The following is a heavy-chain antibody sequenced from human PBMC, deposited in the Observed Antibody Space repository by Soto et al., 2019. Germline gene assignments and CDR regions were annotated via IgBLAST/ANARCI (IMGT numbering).Heavy chain of an antibody. CDR2: ISWNSGSI. D-gene: IGHD2-15*01. CDR3: AKDKSLAAVSSFDY. J-gene: IGHJ4*02. V-gene: IGHV3-9*01. CDR1: GFTFDDYA. Sequence: GGSLRLSCAASGFTFDDYAMHWVRQAPGKGLEWVSGISWNSGSIGYADSVKGRFTISRDNAKNSLYLQMSSLRAEDTALYYCAKDKSLAAVSSFDYWGQGTLVTVSS.